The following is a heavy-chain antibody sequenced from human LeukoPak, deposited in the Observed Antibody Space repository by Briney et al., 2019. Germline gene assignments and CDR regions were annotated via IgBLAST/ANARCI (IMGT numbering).Heavy chain of an antibody. CDR3: ARSLMVYAMFDY. CDR2: IYYSGST. D-gene: IGHD2-8*01. V-gene: IGHV4-59*01. CDR1: GGSISSYY. J-gene: IGHJ4*02. Sequence: PSETLSLTCTVSGGSISSYYWSWIRQPPGKGLEWIGYIYYSGSTNYNPSLKSRVTISVDTSKNQFSLKLSSVTAADTAVYYCARSLMVYAMFDYWGQGTLVTVSS.